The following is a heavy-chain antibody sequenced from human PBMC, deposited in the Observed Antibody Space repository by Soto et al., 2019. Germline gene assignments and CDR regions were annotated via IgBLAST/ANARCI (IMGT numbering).Heavy chain of an antibody. CDR2: INHSGST. CDR1: GGSFSGYY. V-gene: IGHV4-34*01. CDR3: ARVLLRDIVVVPAAATDYYYMDV. J-gene: IGHJ6*03. D-gene: IGHD2-2*01. Sequence: QVQLQQWGAGLLKPSETLSLTCAVYGGSFSGYYWSWIRQPPGKGLEWIGKINHSGSTNYNPSLKSRVTISVDTSKNQFSLKLSSVTAADTAVCYCARVLLRDIVVVPAAATDYYYMDVWGKGTTVTVSS.